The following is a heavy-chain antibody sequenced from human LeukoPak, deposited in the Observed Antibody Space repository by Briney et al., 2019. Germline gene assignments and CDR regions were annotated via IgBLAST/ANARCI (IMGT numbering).Heavy chain of an antibody. V-gene: IGHV3-30*18. CDR3: AKDAYSSSASDRVYYFDY. J-gene: IGHJ4*02. CDR2: ISYDGSNK. Sequence: GGSLRLSCAASGFTFSSYGMHWVRQAPGKGLEWVAVISYDGSNKYYAGAVKSRFTIPRDNSTNTLYLQMNSLRGEYTAVYYCAKDAYSSSASDRVYYFDYWGEGALVTVSS. CDR1: GFTFSSYG. D-gene: IGHD6-6*01.